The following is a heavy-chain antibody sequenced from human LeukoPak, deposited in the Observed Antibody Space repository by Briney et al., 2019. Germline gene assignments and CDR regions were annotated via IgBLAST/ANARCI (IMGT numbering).Heavy chain of an antibody. CDR3: ARGGYYDILTGYYRIKYYFDY. CDR1: GGSISSSSYY. CDR2: INHSGST. Sequence: SETLSLTCTVSGGSISSSSYYWGWIRQPPGKGLEWIGEINHSGSTNYNPSLKSRVTISVDTSKNQFSLKLSSVTAADTAVYYCARGGYYDILTGYYRIKYYFDYWGQGTLVTVSS. D-gene: IGHD3-9*01. V-gene: IGHV4-39*07. J-gene: IGHJ4*02.